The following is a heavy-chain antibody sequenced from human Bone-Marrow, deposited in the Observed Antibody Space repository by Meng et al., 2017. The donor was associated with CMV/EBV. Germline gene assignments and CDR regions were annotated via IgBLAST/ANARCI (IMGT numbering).Heavy chain of an antibody. Sequence: GESLKISCAASGLNFSTFGMHWVRQAPGKGLEWVTFIRYDGNNVYYGDSVKGRFTVSRDNSRNTLYLQMNSLKGEDTAVYYCAKESPPTTWAMDVWGQGTTVTVSS. J-gene: IGHJ6*02. V-gene: IGHV3-30*02. CDR3: AKESPPTTWAMDV. CDR1: GLNFSTFG. CDR2: IRYDGNNV. D-gene: IGHD1-1*01.